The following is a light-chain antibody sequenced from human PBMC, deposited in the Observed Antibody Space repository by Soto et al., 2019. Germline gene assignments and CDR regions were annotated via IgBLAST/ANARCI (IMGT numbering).Light chain of an antibody. CDR2: DAS. Sequence: EIVLTQSPATLSLSPGERATLSCRASQSVSSYLAWYQQKPGQAPRLLIYDASNRATGIPARFSGSGSGTDVTLTISSLETEDFAVYYCQQRSNWRITLGQGTRLEIK. CDR3: QQRSNWRIT. V-gene: IGKV3-11*01. CDR1: QSVSSY. J-gene: IGKJ5*01.